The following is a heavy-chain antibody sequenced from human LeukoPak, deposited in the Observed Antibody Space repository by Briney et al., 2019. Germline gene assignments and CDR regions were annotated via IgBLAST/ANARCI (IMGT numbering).Heavy chain of an antibody. D-gene: IGHD6-19*01. CDR2: ISGSAVIT. CDR3: ARSLSGWYNFDY. J-gene: IGHJ4*02. CDR1: GFTLRNYA. V-gene: IGHV3-23*01. Sequence: PGGSLRLSCAASGFTLRNYAMSWFRQAPGKGLEWVSAISGSAVITYYADSVKGRFTISRDNSKNTLYLQMNRLRAEDTAVYYFARSLSGWYNFDYWGQGTLVTVSS.